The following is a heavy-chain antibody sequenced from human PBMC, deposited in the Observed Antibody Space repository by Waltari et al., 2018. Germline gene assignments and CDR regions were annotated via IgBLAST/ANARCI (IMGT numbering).Heavy chain of an antibody. J-gene: IGHJ4*02. D-gene: IGHD3-10*01. V-gene: IGHV4-38-2*02. CDR1: GYSISSGYY. Sequence: QVQLQESGPGLVKPSETLSLTCTVSGYSISSGYYWGWIRQPPGKGLERIGSIYHSGSTYYNPSLKSRVTISVDTSKNQFSLKLSSVTAADTAVYYCARKRVTMVQGIFDYWGQGTLVTVSS. CDR3: ARKRVTMVQGIFDY. CDR2: IYHSGST.